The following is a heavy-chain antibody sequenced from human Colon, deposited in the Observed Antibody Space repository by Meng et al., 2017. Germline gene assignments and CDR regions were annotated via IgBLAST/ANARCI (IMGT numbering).Heavy chain of an antibody. CDR3: ARGPTTYFDY. D-gene: IGHD4-17*01. V-gene: IGHV4-30-4*01. J-gene: IGHJ4*02. CDR1: GASISGGYYT. CDR2: IYYSGST. Sequence: QGQLTKSSPVQFKPSQTLVPSCTVSGASISGGYYTWSWIVQPTGKGLEWIGYIYYSGSTYYNPSLKSRVTISVDTSKNQFSLKLSSVTAADTAVYYCARGPTTYFDYWGQGTLVTVSS.